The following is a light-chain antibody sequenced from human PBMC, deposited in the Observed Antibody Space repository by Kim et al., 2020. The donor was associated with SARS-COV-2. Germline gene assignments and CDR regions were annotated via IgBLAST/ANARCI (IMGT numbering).Light chain of an antibody. V-gene: IGKV1-33*01. J-gene: IGKJ5*01. CDR1: QDITKY. Sequence: LSASVGDRVTITCQASQDITKYLNWYQQKPGKAPKLLIYDASNLETGVPSRFSGTGSGTDFTFTISSLQPEDIATYYCQQFDNLPPPFGQGTRLEIK. CDR3: QQFDNLPPP. CDR2: DAS.